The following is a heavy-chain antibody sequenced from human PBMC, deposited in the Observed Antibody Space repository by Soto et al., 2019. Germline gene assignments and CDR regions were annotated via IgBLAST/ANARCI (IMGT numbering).Heavy chain of an antibody. Sequence: ASVKVSCKASGYTFINYYIHWARQAPGHGLEWMAIINPTGGSTNYAQKFQGRLTLTMDTSTSTVYMELSSLTSEDTASYYCARHLAGGDVWGQGTLVTVSS. CDR3: ARHLAGGDV. V-gene: IGHV1-46*01. CDR2: INPTGGST. CDR1: GYTFINYY. D-gene: IGHD2-21*01. J-gene: IGHJ4*02.